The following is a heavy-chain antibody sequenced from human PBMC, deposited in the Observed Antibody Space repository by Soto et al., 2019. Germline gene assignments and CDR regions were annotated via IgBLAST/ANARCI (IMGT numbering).Heavy chain of an antibody. D-gene: IGHD6-13*01. Sequence: SVKVSCKASGGTFSNYAISWVRQAPGQGLEWMGVIIPIFGTANNPQKFQGRVTMTADESTSTVYMELSSLRSEDTAVYYCARDDPTIAFIAASIGDWGQGTLVTVSS. V-gene: IGHV1-69*13. CDR2: IIPIFGTA. J-gene: IGHJ4*02. CDR1: GGTFSNYA. CDR3: ARDDPTIAFIAASIGD.